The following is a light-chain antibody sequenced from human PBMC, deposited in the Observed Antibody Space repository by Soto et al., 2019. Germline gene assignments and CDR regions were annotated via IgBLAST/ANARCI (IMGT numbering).Light chain of an antibody. Sequence: QSALTQPPSVSGSPGQSVTISCTGTSSDVGSYNRVSWYQQPPGTAPKLMIYEVSNRPSGVPDRFSGSQSGNTASLTLSGLQAEDEADYYCSLYTSSFVVFGGGTKLTVL. CDR1: SSDVGSYNR. CDR2: EVS. CDR3: SLYTSSFVV. J-gene: IGLJ2*01. V-gene: IGLV2-18*01.